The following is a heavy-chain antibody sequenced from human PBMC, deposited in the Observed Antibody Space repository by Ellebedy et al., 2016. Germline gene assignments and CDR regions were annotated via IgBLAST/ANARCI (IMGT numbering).Heavy chain of an antibody. V-gene: IGHV3-9*01. CDR3: ATRTGTYFDF. Sequence: SLKISCAASGFKFDDYAMHWVRQAPGKGLEWVSGISWNSGTIGYVDSVKGRFSTSRDNAKNSLYLQMNSLRVEDTALYYCATRTGTYFDFWGQGALVTVSS. CDR2: ISWNSGTI. D-gene: IGHD4-17*01. CDR1: GFKFDDYA. J-gene: IGHJ4*02.